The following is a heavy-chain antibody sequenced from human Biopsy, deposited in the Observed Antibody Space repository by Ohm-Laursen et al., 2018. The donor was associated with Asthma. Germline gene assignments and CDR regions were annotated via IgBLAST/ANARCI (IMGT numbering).Heavy chain of an antibody. Sequence: GSLRLSCTASGFTFTDYWMHWVRQAPGKGLVWVSRINVEGTTTNYADSVKGRFTISRDNAKNTLYLQMNSLRVEDTAVYYCARGREGSGSYFTSHWFDPWGQGTLVTVSS. CDR1: GFTFTDYW. D-gene: IGHD3-10*01. CDR2: INVEGTTT. CDR3: ARGREGSGSYFTSHWFDP. J-gene: IGHJ5*02. V-gene: IGHV3-74*01.